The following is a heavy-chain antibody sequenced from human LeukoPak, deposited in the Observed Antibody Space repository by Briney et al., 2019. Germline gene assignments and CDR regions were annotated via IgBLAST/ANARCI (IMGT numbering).Heavy chain of an antibody. D-gene: IGHD5-12*01. V-gene: IGHV4-61*01. CDR2: IYYSGST. J-gene: IGHJ4*02. Sequence: SETLSLTCTVSGGSISSSSYYWSWIRQPPEKGLEWIGYIYYSGSTNYNPSLKSRVTMSVGTSKNQFSLKLSSVTAADTAVYYCARVDGYSGYAPADYFDYWGQGTLVTVSS. CDR3: ARVDGYSGYAPADYFDY. CDR1: GGSISSSSYY.